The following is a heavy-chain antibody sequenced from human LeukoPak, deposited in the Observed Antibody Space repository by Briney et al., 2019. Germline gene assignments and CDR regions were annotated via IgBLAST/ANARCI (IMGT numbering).Heavy chain of an antibody. CDR1: GYSFTSYW. Sequence: GESLKISCKGSGYSFTSYWIGWVRQMPGKGLEWMGIIYPGDSDTRYSPSFQGQVTISADKSISTAYLQWSSLKASDTAMYYCARRAAAGTGYWCFDLWGRGTLVTVSS. CDR3: ARRAAAGTGYWCFDL. V-gene: IGHV5-51*03. D-gene: IGHD6-13*01. CDR2: IYPGDSDT. J-gene: IGHJ2*01.